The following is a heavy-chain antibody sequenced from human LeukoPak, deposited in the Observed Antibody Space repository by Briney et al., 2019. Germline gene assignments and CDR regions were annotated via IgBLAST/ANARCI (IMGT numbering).Heavy chain of an antibody. J-gene: IGHJ4*02. Sequence: GGSLRLSCAVSGFTFIPYTMHWVRQAPGKGLEWVALTSSDGNKYFADSVQGRFTISRDNSRNTVYLQLASLRPDDTAVYYCARERGIRALYFDTWGQGTLVTVSS. D-gene: IGHD3-16*01. CDR1: GFTFIPYT. CDR2: TSSDGNK. CDR3: ARERGIRALYFDT. V-gene: IGHV3-30*04.